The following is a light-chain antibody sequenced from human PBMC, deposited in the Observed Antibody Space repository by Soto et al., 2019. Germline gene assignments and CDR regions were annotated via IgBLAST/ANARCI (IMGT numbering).Light chain of an antibody. CDR2: AAS. V-gene: IGKV1-39*01. Sequence: DIQMTQSPSSLSASVGDRVIITCRASQSINRYLNWYQQKPGKAPKLLIYAASSLQSGVPSRFSGSGSETDFTLTISSLQPEDFATYYCQESYTVPALTFGGGTKIEIK. CDR1: QSINRY. J-gene: IGKJ4*01. CDR3: QESYTVPALT.